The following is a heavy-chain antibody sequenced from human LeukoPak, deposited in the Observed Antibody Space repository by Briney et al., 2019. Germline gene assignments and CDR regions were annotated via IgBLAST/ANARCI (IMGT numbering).Heavy chain of an antibody. D-gene: IGHD6-13*01. J-gene: IGHJ6*03. Sequence: GGSLRLSCAASGFTFSSYDMHWVRQATGKGLEWVSAIGTAGDTYYADSVKGRFTISRDNSKNTLYLQMNSLRAEDTAVYYCAKVGYSSSWDYYYYMDVWGKGTTVTVSS. CDR2: IGTAGDT. CDR3: AKVGYSSSWDYYYYMDV. CDR1: GFTFSSYD. V-gene: IGHV3-13*01.